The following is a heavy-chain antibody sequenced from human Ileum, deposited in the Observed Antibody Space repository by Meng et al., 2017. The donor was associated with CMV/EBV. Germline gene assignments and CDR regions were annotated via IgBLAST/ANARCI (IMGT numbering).Heavy chain of an antibody. V-gene: IGHV1-3*01. CDR3: ASERWGSGYLDL. Sequence: FKASGHPFTNYAMHWVRQAPGQRLEWMGLVHAGNGNTRYSQNFQGRVTITRDTSATTVFMELTSLTSEDTAVYYCASERWGSGYLDLWGRGSLVTVSS. CDR2: VHAGNGNT. CDR1: GHPFTNYA. D-gene: IGHD4-23*01. J-gene: IGHJ2*01.